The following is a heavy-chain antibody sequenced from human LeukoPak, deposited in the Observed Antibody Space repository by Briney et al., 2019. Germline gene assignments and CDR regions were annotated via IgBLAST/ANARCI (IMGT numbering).Heavy chain of an antibody. CDR3: ARDGSEGGYNIIDY. Sequence: SETLSLTCTVSGGSISSYYWSWIRQPPGKGLEWIGYIYYSGSTNYNPSLKSRVTISVDTSKNQFSLKLSSVTAADTAVYYCARDGSEGGYNIIDYWGQGTLVTVSS. V-gene: IGHV4-59*01. CDR2: IYYSGST. CDR1: GGSISSYY. D-gene: IGHD5-24*01. J-gene: IGHJ4*02.